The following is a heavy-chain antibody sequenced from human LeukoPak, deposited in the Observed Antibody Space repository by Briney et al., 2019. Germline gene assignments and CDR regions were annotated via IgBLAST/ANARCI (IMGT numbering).Heavy chain of an antibody. CDR3: AREGRDYDGSGYYGFDY. J-gene: IGHJ4*02. CDR2: FYVGGVT. Sequence: SETLSLTCIVSRGSITNNYWSWIRQPAGKGLEWIGRFYVGGVTEYNPSLKSRVTVSEDTPKNQFSLRLTSVTAADTAVYYCAREGRDYDGSGYYGFDYWGRGTLVTVSS. D-gene: IGHD3-22*01. CDR1: RGSITNNY. V-gene: IGHV4-4*07.